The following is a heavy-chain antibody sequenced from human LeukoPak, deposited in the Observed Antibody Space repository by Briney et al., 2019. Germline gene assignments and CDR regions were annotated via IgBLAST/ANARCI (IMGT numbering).Heavy chain of an antibody. CDR2: IYSGGNT. CDR3: ALESAGTLRY. V-gene: IGHV3-66*01. J-gene: IGHJ4*02. Sequence: GGSLRLSCAASGFPVSSNYMSWVRQAPGKGLEWVSVIYSGGNTHYADSVKGRFTISGDNSRNTLHLQMNSLRAEDTTVYYCALESAGTLRYWGQGTLVTVSS. D-gene: IGHD6-13*01. CDR1: GFPVSSNY.